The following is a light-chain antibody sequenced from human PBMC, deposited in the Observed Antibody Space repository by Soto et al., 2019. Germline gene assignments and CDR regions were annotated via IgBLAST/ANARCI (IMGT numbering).Light chain of an antibody. Sequence: DIQMTQSPSTLSASVGDRVTITCRASQSISSWLAWFQQKPGKAPKLLIYKASTLETGVPSRFSGSGSGTEFTLTISSLQPDDFATYYCQEYNSYPYTFGQGTKLEIK. CDR2: KAS. CDR1: QSISSW. CDR3: QEYNSYPYT. J-gene: IGKJ2*01. V-gene: IGKV1-5*03.